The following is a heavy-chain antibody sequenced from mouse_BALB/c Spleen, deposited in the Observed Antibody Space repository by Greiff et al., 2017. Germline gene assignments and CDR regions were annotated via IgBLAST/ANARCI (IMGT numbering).Heavy chain of an antibody. V-gene: IGHV5-9-3*01. CDR2: ISSGGSYT. D-gene: IGHD6-1*01. CDR3: ASRRLYAY. CDR1: GFTFSSYA. J-gene: IGHJ3*01. Sequence: EVQRVESGGGLVKPGGSLKLSCAASGFTFSSYAMSWVRQTPEKRLEWVATISSGGSYTYYPDSVKGRFTISRDNAKNTLYLQMSSLRSEDTAMYYCASRRLYAYWGQGTLVTVSA.